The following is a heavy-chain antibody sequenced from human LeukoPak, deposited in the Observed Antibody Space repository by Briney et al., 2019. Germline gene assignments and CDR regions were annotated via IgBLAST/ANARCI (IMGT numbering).Heavy chain of an antibody. V-gene: IGHV1-18*01. CDR2: ISAYNGNT. Sequence: GASVKVSCKASGYTVTSYAITWVRQAPGQGLEWMGWISAYNGNTNYAQNLQGRVTMTTDTSTSTAYMELRSLRSDDTAMYYCARMEMATAIFDYWGQGTLVTVSS. J-gene: IGHJ4*02. CDR3: ARMEMATAIFDY. CDR1: GYTVTSYA. D-gene: IGHD5-24*01.